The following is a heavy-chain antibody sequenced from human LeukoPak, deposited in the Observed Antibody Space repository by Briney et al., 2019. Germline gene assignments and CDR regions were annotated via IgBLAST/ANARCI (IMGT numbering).Heavy chain of an antibody. D-gene: IGHD1-26*01. V-gene: IGHV3-74*01. J-gene: IGHJ4*02. CDR2: INTDGSSK. Sequence: GGSLRLSCAASGFTFSGYWMHWVRQAPGKGLVWVSRINTDGSSKSYADSVKGRFTISRDNAKNTLYLQMNSLRAEDTAVYYCAAVGATETHFDYWGQGTLVTVSS. CDR1: GFTFSGYW. CDR3: AAVGATETHFDY.